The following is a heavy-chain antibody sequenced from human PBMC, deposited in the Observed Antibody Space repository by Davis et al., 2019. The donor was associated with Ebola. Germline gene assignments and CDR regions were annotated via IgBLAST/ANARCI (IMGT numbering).Heavy chain of an antibody. CDR3: TATVTSDY. CDR1: GFTFSGSA. Sequence: GESLKISCVASGFTFSGSAMHWVRQASGKGLEWVGRIRSKANSYATAYAASVKGRFTISRDDSKNTAYLQMNSLKTEDTAVYYCTATVTSDYWGQGTLVTVSS. D-gene: IGHD4-11*01. J-gene: IGHJ4*02. CDR2: IRSKANSYAT. V-gene: IGHV3-73*01.